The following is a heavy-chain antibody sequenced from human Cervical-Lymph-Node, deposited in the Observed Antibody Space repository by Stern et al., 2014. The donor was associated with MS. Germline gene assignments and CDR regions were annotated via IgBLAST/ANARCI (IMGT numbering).Heavy chain of an antibody. J-gene: IGHJ4*02. CDR2: IYWDDDK. Sequence: QVNLRESGPTLVKPTQTLTLTCTFSGFSLSTNGEGVGWIRQPPGKALEWLALIYWDDDKRYNPSLKTRLTITKDTSKNQVVLKMTNMDTVDTATYYCAHRRAYYFDYWGQGTLVTVSS. CDR1: GFSLSTNGEG. CDR3: AHRRAYYFDY. V-gene: IGHV2-5*02.